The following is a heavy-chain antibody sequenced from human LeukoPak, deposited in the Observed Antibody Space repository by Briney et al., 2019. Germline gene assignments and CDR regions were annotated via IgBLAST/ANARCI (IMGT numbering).Heavy chain of an antibody. J-gene: IGHJ3*02. Sequence: SVKVSCKASGGTFSSYAISWVRQAPGQGLEWMGRIIPILGIANYAQKFQGRVTITADKSTSTAYMGLSSLRSEDTAVYYCAREYRDYGAFDIWGQGTMVTVSS. V-gene: IGHV1-69*04. CDR1: GGTFSSYA. D-gene: IGHD4-17*01. CDR2: IIPILGIA. CDR3: AREYRDYGAFDI.